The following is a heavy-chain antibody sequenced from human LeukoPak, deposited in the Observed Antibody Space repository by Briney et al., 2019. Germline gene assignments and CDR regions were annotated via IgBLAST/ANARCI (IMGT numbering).Heavy chain of an antibody. V-gene: IGHV3-7*01. J-gene: IGHJ6*02. CDR3: ARENTYYYDSSGYYYHGDYYYGMDV. D-gene: IGHD3-22*01. CDR1: GFTFSSYW. CDR2: MKQDGSEK. Sequence: PGGSLRLSCAASGFTFSSYWMSWVRQAPGKGLEWVANMKQDGSEKYYVDSVKGRSTISRDNAKNSLYLQMNSLRAEDTAVYYCARENTYYYDSSGYYYHGDYYYGMDVWGQGTTVTVSS.